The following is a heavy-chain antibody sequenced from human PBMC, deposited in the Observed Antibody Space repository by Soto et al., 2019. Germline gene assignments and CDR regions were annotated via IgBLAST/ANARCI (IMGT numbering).Heavy chain of an antibody. CDR3: ARTVGWFDP. D-gene: IGHD4-4*01. J-gene: IGHJ5*02. V-gene: IGHV4-59*01. CDR2: IYYSGST. CDR1: GGSISSYY. Sequence: SETLSLTCTVSGGSISSYYWSWIRQPPGKGLEWIGYIYYSGSTNYNPSLKSRVTISVDTSKNQFSLKLSSVTAADTAVYYCARTVGWFDPWGQGTLVTVSS.